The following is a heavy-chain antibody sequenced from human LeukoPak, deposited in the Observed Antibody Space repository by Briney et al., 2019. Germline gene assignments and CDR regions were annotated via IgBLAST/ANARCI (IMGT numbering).Heavy chain of an antibody. V-gene: IGHV3-33*01. Sequence: GGSLRLSCAASGFTFSSYGMHWVRQAPGKGLEWVAVIWYDGSNKYYADSVKGRFTISRDNSKDTLYLQMNSLRAEDTAVYYCARDQDEGATGDPYYYYGMDVWGQGTTVTVSS. CDR2: IWYDGSNK. D-gene: IGHD1-26*01. J-gene: IGHJ6*02. CDR3: ARDQDEGATGDPYYYYGMDV. CDR1: GFTFSSYG.